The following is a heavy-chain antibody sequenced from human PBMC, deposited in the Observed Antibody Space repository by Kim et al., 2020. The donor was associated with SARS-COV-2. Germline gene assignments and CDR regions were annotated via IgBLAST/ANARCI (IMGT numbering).Heavy chain of an antibody. CDR1: GASISSGGYY. D-gene: IGHD5-12*01. CDR2: IVYSGST. V-gene: IGHV4-31*03. J-gene: IGHJ4*02. CDR3: VRGRRDGYNYFDY. Sequence: SETLSLTCTVSGASISSGGYYWSWIRQHQGKGLEWIAYIVYSGSTDDNPSVKSRLIISLDKSKNKISLKLSSVTAADTAVYYCVRGRRDGYNYFDYWGQGPLVTVSS.